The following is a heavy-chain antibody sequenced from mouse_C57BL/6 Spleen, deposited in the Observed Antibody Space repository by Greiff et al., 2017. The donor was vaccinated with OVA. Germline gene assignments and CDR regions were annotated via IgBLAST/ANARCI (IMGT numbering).Heavy chain of an antibody. V-gene: IGHV3-6*01. CDR1: GYSITSGYY. CDR3: ARDRYDYGDAMDY. D-gene: IGHD2-4*01. Sequence: EVQLQQSGPGLVKPSQSLSLTCSVTGYSITSGYYWNWIRQFPGNKLEWMGYISYDGSNNYNPSLKNRITITLDTSKNQFFLKLKSVTTEDTATYYCARDRYDYGDAMDYWGQGASVTVSS. CDR2: ISYDGSN. J-gene: IGHJ4*01.